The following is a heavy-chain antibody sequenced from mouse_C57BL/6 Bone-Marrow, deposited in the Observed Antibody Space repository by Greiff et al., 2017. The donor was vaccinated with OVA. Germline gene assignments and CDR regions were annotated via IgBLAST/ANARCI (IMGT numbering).Heavy chain of an antibody. CDR1: GYTFTSYW. D-gene: IGHD3-2*02. CDR2: IDPSDSYT. V-gene: IGHV1-50*01. CDR3: ARDSSGYLDY. Sequence: QVHVKQSGAELVKPGASVKLSCKASGYTFTSYWMQWVKQRPGQGLEWIGEIDPSDSYTNYNQKFKGKATLTVDTSSSTAYMQLSSLTSEDSAVYYCARDSSGYLDYWGQGTTLTVSS. J-gene: IGHJ2*01.